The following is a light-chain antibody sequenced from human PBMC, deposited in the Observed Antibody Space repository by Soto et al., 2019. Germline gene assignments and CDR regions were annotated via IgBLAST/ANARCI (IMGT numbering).Light chain of an antibody. Sequence: DIVMTQSPDSLAVSLGERATINCKSSQSALYSSNNKNYLAWYQQRPGQPPKLLIYWASTRESVVPDRFSGSGSGTDFTLTITSLKAEDVAVYYCQQYESTPPTFGQGTKLELK. CDR3: QQYESTPPT. CDR2: WAS. V-gene: IGKV4-1*01. J-gene: IGKJ2*01. CDR1: QSALYSSNNKNY.